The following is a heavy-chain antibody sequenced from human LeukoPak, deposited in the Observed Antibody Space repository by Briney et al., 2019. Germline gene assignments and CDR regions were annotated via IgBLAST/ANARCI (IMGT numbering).Heavy chain of an antibody. CDR3: AFSMAHPKYGMDV. CDR2: IYYRGST. V-gene: IGHV4-59*08. J-gene: IGHJ6*02. CDR1: GGSINSYY. D-gene: IGHD2/OR15-2a*01. Sequence: SETLSLTCTVSGGSINSYYWSWIRQPPGRGLEWIGYIYYRGSTNYNPSLKSRVTISVDSSQNQFSLKLNSVTAADTAVYYCAFSMAHPKYGMDVWGQGTTVTVSS.